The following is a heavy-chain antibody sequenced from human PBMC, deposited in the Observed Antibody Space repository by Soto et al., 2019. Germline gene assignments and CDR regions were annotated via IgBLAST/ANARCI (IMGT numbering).Heavy chain of an antibody. CDR3: AHMSQQLAFDY. J-gene: IGHJ4*02. V-gene: IGHV2-5*02. D-gene: IGHD1-1*01. CDR2: IYWDNDK. CDR1: GFSLSTSRVG. Sequence: QITLKESGPTLVKPKQTLTLTCTFSGFSLSTSRVGVGWIRQPPGKALEWLAHIYWDNDKRYSPSLRSRLTITKDTSKNPVVLTATNVDPVDTATYYCAHMSQQLAFDYWGQGTLVTVSS.